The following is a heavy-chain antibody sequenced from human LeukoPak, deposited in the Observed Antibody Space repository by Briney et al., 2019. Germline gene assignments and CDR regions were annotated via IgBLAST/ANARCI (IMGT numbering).Heavy chain of an antibody. CDR3: ARSIAARHILYY. J-gene: IGHJ4*02. CDR1: GYTFTSYG. V-gene: IGHV1-18*01. Sequence: ASVRVSCKASGYTFTSYGITWVRQAPGQGLEWMGWISAYNGNTNYAQKLQGRVTMTTDTSTSTAYMELRSLRSDDTAVYYCARSIAARHILYYWGQGTLVTVSS. CDR2: ISAYNGNT. D-gene: IGHD6-6*01.